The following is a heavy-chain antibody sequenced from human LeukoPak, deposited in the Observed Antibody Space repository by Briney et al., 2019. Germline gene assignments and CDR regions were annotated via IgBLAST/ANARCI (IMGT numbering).Heavy chain of an antibody. V-gene: IGHV4-59*01. D-gene: IGHD2-21*01. CDR3: ARYGVLWRLFVWDY. Sequence: ASETLSLTCTVSGGSISRYYWSWIRQPPGKGLEWIGYIYYSGSTNYNPSLKSRVTISVDTSKNQFSLNLSSVTAADTAVYYCARYGVLWRLFVWDYWGQGTLVTVSS. CDR2: IYYSGST. J-gene: IGHJ4*02. CDR1: GGSISRYY.